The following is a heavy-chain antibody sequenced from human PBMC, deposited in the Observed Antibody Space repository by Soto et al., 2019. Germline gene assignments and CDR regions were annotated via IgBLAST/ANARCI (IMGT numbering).Heavy chain of an antibody. CDR3: ATVGIAAARGYYYYGMDV. CDR1: GGSISSGGYY. CDR2: IYYSGST. J-gene: IGHJ6*02. V-gene: IGHV4-31*03. D-gene: IGHD6-13*01. Sequence: TLSLTCTVSGGSISSGGYYGRWIRQHPGKGLEWIGYIYYSGSTYYNPSLKSRVTISVDTSKNQFSLKLSSVTAADTAVYYCATVGIAAARGYYYYGMDVWGQGTTVTVSS.